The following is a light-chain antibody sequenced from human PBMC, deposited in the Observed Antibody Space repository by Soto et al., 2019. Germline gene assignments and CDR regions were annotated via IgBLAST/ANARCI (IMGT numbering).Light chain of an antibody. CDR3: QQYGRCPFT. Sequence: EIALTQSPGTLSLSPGERPTLSCRASQSVSSNKLAWYQQRPGQAPRVVIYGASTRATGIPERFSGSGSGTDITLTISRLEPEDFAVYYCQQYGRCPFTFGPGTKVDIK. CDR1: QSVSSNK. CDR2: GAS. J-gene: IGKJ3*01. V-gene: IGKV3-20*01.